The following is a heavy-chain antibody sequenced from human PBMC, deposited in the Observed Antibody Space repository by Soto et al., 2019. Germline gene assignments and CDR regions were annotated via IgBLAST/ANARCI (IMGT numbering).Heavy chain of an antibody. D-gene: IGHD3-10*01. CDR1: GYTFTNFD. Sequence: QVHLVQPGAEMKKPGASVKVSCKTSGYTFTNFDVTWVRQAPGQGPEWIGWISGYNGETNYAQKFQGRVTMTTDTSTSTAYMELRNLMSDDTAVYYCARGGSGDLDYWGQGSLVTVS. CDR3: ARGGSGDLDY. CDR2: ISGYNGET. V-gene: IGHV1-18*01. J-gene: IGHJ4*02.